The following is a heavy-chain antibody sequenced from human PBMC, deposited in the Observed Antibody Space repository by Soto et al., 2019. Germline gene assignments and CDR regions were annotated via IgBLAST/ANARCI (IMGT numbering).Heavy chain of an antibody. CDR2: ISDDGSNT. J-gene: IGHJ4*02. CDR3: AREVYYDFWSGFSAHPYYFDD. Sequence: QVQLVESGGGVVQPGRSLRLSCAASGFTFSRHTMHWVRQAPGKGLEWVAAISDDGSNTYYADSVKGRFTISRDNSKNSLSLKLTSLSSEDTAVYHCAREVYYDFWSGFSAHPYYFDDWGQGTLVTVSS. V-gene: IGHV3-30-3*01. CDR1: GFTFSRHT. D-gene: IGHD3-3*01.